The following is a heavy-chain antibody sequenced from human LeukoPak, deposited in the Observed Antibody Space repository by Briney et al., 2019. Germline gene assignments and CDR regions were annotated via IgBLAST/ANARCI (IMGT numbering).Heavy chain of an antibody. J-gene: IGHJ4*02. CDR1: GGSFSGYY. D-gene: IGHD3-9*01. CDR2: INHSGST. V-gene: IGHV4-34*01. Sequence: SETLSLTCTVSGGSFSGYYWSWIRQPPGKGLEWIGEINHSGSTNYNPSLKSRVTISVDTSKNQFSLKLSSVTAADTAVYYCARGPTVLRYFDWLPQHWGQGTLVTVSS. CDR3: ARGPTVLRYFDWLPQH.